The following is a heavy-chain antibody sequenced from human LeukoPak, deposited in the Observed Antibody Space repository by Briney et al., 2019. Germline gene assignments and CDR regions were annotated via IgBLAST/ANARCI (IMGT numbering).Heavy chain of an antibody. J-gene: IGHJ4*02. CDR3: ARDSSYSSSLYYFEY. V-gene: IGHV1-2*02. CDR1: GYTFTDYY. Sequence: ASVKDSFKASGYTFTDYYMHWVRQAPGQGLEWMGWINPHSGGTNYAQKFQGRVTMTRDTSISTVYMEVSRLRSDDTAVYYCARDSSYSSSLYYFEYWGQGTLVTVSS. CDR2: INPHSGGT. D-gene: IGHD6-6*01.